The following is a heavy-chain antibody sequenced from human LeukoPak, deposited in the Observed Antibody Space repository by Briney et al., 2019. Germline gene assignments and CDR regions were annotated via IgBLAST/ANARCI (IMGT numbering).Heavy chain of an antibody. V-gene: IGHV1-18*01. Sequence: GASVKVSCKASGGTFSSYAISWVRQAPGQGLEWMGWISAYNGNTNYAQKLQGRVTMTTDTSTSTAYMELRSLRSDDTAVYYCARDLYGSGSYYTYYFDYWGQGTLVTVSS. CDR3: ARDLYGSGSYYTYYFDY. D-gene: IGHD3-10*01. CDR1: GGTFSSYA. CDR2: ISAYNGNT. J-gene: IGHJ4*02.